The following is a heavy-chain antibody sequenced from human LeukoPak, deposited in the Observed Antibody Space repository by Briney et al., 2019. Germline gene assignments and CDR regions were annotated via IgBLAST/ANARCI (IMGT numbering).Heavy chain of an antibody. J-gene: IGHJ5*02. D-gene: IGHD2-2*01. CDR1: GGSFSGYY. CDR3: ARSWPKYCSSTSCYRWAQGWFDP. CDR2: IYYSGST. Sequence: TLSLTCAVYGGSFSGYYWSWIRQHPGKGLEWIGYIYYSGSTYYNPSLKSRVTISVDTSKNQFSLKLSSVTAADTAVYYCARSWPKYCSSTSCYRWAQGWFDPWGQGTLVTVSS. V-gene: IGHV4-31*11.